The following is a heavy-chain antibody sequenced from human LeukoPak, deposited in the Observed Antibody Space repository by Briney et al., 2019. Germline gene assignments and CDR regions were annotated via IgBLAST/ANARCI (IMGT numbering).Heavy chain of an antibody. CDR2: INHSGST. CDR1: GGSFSGYY. CDR3: ARQGYYDYVWGSYRYTGPDY. Sequence: SSETLTLTCAVYGGSFSGYYWSWIRQPPGKGLEWIGEINHSGSTNYNPSLKSRVTISVDTSKNQFSLKLSSVTAADTAVYYCARQGYYDYVWGSYRYTGPDYWGQGTLVTVSS. V-gene: IGHV4-34*01. D-gene: IGHD3-16*02. J-gene: IGHJ4*02.